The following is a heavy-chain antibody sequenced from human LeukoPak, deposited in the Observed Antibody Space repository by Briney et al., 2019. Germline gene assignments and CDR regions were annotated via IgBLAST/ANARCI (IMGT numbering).Heavy chain of an antibody. CDR1: GFNFGGFS. CDR2: MNEYGGDI. J-gene: IGHJ4*02. Sequence: GGSLRLSCAASGFNFGGFSMSWVRQAPGEGLEWVTHMNEYGGDIFYVDSVKDRFTISRDNAKNLLYLQMNSLRAEDTAVYFCARPRGCNSGRCNNFDYWGQGTLVTVSS. CDR3: ARPRGCNSGRCNNFDY. V-gene: IGHV3-7*01. D-gene: IGHD2-8*01.